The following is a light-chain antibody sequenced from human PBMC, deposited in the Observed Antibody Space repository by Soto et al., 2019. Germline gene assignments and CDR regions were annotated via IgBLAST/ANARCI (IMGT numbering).Light chain of an antibody. CDR1: QSISAN. V-gene: IGKV3-15*01. CDR3: QQYNSCTLIS. J-gene: IGKJ5*01. Sequence: EIMMTQSPATLSVSPGERATLSCRASQSISANIAWYQQKPGQAPRLLIYAASVRASGIPAWFSGTGFGREFTLSISSLQSEDSAVYYCQQYNSCTLISFGQGTRLEIK. CDR2: AAS.